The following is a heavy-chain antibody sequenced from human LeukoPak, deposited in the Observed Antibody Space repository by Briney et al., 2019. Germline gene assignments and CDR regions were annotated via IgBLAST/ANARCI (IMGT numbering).Heavy chain of an antibody. D-gene: IGHD6-13*01. CDR2: IYWGGNT. CDR1: GFIVSNTY. CDR3: AREARGTLAAAGTGGFDD. J-gene: IGHJ4*02. V-gene: IGHV3-66*01. Sequence: PGGSLRLSCAASGFIVSNTYLSWVRQAPGKGLEWVSVIYWGGNTYYADSVKGRFTISRDNSKNTLYLQMNSLRAEDTAVYYCAREARGTLAAAGTGGFDDWGQGTLVTVSS.